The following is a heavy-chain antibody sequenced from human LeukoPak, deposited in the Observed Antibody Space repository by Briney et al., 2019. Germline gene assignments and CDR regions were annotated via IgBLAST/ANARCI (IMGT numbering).Heavy chain of an antibody. Sequence: GGXXXXXCAAXGFTFSSYAMRWVSQAPGKGLEGVSAISGSGGSTYYADSVKGRFTISRDNSKNTLYLQMNSLRAEDTAVYYCAKDTCSSTSCYFIYYYYMDVWGKGTTVTVSS. CDR1: GFTFSSYA. CDR3: AKDTCSSTSCYFIYYYYMDV. CDR2: ISGSGGST. J-gene: IGHJ6*03. V-gene: IGHV3-23*01. D-gene: IGHD2-2*01.